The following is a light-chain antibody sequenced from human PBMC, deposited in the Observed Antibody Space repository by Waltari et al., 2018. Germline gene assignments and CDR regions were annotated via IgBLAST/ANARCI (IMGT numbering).Light chain of an antibody. CDR2: RNN. J-gene: IGLJ1*01. CDR1: NANLGSNY. CDR3: ASWDDSHYV. V-gene: IGLV1-47*01. Sequence: QSVLTQPPSASETPGQRVTISCSGSNANLGSNYLYWYQQLPGTAPKLLISRNNHLAAGVPDRFSASKSGTSASLAIDGLRSEDEAIYYCASWDDSHYVFGPGTQVTVL.